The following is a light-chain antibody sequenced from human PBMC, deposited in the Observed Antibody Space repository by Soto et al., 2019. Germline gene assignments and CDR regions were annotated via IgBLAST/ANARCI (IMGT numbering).Light chain of an antibody. CDR3: QSYDSSLNGHLFV. J-gene: IGLJ1*01. Sequence: QLVLTQPPSVSGAPGQRVTISCTGSSSNIGANYDVHWYQHLPGTAPKLLIYGNNNRPSGVPDRFSGSKSGTSASLAITGLQAEDEANYYCQSYDSSLNGHLFVFGTGTKLTVL. CDR2: GNN. CDR1: SSNIGANYD. V-gene: IGLV1-40*01.